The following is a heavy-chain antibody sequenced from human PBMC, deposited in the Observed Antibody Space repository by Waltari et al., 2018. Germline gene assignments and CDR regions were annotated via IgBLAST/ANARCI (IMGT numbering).Heavy chain of an antibody. Sequence: EVQLVESGGGLVQPGRSLRLSCAASGFTFDDYAMHWVRQAPGKGLEWVSGISWNSGRIGYAESVKGRFTISRDNAKNSLYLQMNSLRAEDTALYYCAAQYYDFWSGYYDPIGYWGQGTLVTVSS. D-gene: IGHD3-3*01. J-gene: IGHJ4*02. CDR2: ISWNSGRI. CDR3: AAQYYDFWSGYYDPIGY. CDR1: GFTFDDYA. V-gene: IGHV3-9*01.